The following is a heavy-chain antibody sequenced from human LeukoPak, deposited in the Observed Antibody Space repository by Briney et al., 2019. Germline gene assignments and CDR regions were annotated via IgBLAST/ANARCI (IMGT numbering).Heavy chain of an antibody. CDR1: GFTFSTYA. CDR2: VSSTGGTT. CDR3: AKGSNWNYLYYFDY. V-gene: IGHV3-23*01. D-gene: IGHD1-7*01. Sequence: PGGSLRLSCAASGFTFSTYAVNWVRQAPGKGLEWVSSVSSTGGTTYYADSVKGRFTISRDNSKNMLYLQMNSLRAVDTAVYYCAKGSNWNYLYYFDYWGQGTLVTVSS. J-gene: IGHJ4*02.